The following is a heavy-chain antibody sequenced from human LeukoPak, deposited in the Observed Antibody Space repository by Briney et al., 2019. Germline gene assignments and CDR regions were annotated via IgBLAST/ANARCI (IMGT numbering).Heavy chain of an antibody. Sequence: GESLKISCKGSGYSFTSYWIAWVRQMPGKGLEWMGIIYPGDSDTRYSPSFQGQVTISADKSISTAYLQWSSLKASDTAMYYCARIESSWYAPSGAFDIWGQGTMVTVSS. J-gene: IGHJ3*02. V-gene: IGHV5-51*01. D-gene: IGHD6-13*01. CDR3: ARIESSWYAPSGAFDI. CDR1: GYSFTSYW. CDR2: IYPGDSDT.